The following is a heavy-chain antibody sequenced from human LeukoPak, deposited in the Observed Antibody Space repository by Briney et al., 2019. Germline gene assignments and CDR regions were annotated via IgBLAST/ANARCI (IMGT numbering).Heavy chain of an antibody. CDR2: ISWDGGST. Sequence: GGSLRLSCAASGFTFDDYTMHWVRQAPGKGLEWVSLISWDGGSTYYADSVKGRFTISRDNAKNSLYLQMNSLRPDDTAVYYCARSGAPGTVDYWGQGTLVTVSS. D-gene: IGHD7-27*01. V-gene: IGHV3-43*01. CDR3: ARSGAPGTVDY. CDR1: GFTFDDYT. J-gene: IGHJ4*02.